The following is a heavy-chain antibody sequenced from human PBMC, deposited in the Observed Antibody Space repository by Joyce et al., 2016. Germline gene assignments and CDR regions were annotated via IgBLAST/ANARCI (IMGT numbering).Heavy chain of an antibody. CDR1: GGTFRTYD. J-gene: IGHJ4*02. D-gene: IGHD2-21*02. CDR2: IIPIFDTP. V-gene: IGHV1-69*01. Sequence: GSSVKVSCKVSGGTFRTYDINWVRQAPGQGLEWLGGIIPIFDTPKYAQKLQGRVTIIADQSTRIVYLEVSSLTSDDSAVYYCARVGVAYCGDDCPTRGFHDWGQGTPVTVSS. CDR3: ARVGVAYCGDDCPTRGFHD.